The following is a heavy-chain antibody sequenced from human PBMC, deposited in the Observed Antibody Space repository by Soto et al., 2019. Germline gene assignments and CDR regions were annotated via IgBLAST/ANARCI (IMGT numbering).Heavy chain of an antibody. CDR3: ARSEYYYDSSGYISYFDY. CDR1: GGSISSGGYS. CDR2: IYHSGST. J-gene: IGHJ4*02. V-gene: IGHV4-30-2*01. D-gene: IGHD3-22*01. Sequence: SETLSLTCAVSGGSISSGGYSWSWIRQPPGKGLEWIGYIYHSGSTYYNPSLKSRVTISVDRSKNQFSLKLSSVTAADTAVYYCARSEYYYDSSGYISYFDYWGQGTLVTVSS.